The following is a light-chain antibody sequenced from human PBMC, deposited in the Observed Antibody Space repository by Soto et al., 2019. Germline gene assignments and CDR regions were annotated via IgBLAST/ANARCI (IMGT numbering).Light chain of an antibody. CDR1: SSDIGAYDY. J-gene: IGLJ2*01. CDR3: SSYSSANTVI. Sequence: QSALTQPASLSGSPGQSITISCTGTSSDIGAYDYVSWFQQHPGKAPKLMISEVNNRPSGVSNRFSGSKSGNTASLTISGLQAEDEAQYYCSSYSSANTVIFGGGTKVTVL. V-gene: IGLV2-14*01. CDR2: EVN.